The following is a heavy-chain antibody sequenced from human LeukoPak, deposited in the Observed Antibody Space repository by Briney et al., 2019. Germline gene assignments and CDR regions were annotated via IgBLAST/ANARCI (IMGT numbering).Heavy chain of an antibody. V-gene: IGHV3-7*01. D-gene: IGHD1-1*01. CDR3: ARVRTEWYIDL. CDR1: EFMFSTYW. Sequence: GGSLRLSCTASEFMFSTYWMTWVRQAPGMGLEWVANIRQDGSEKFYADSVKGRFIISRDNAKNSLYLQLNSLRAEDTGVYYCARVRTEWYIDLWGRGTLVIVSS. J-gene: IGHJ2*01. CDR2: IRQDGSEK.